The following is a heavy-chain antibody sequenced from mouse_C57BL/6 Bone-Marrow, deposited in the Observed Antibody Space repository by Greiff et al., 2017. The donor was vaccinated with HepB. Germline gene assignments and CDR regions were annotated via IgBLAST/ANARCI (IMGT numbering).Heavy chain of an antibody. CDR1: GYTFTSYW. Sequence: EVQLQQSGTVLARPGASVKMSCKTSGYTFTSYWMHWVKQRPGQGLEWIGAIYPGNSDTSYNQKFKGKAKLTAVTSASTAYMELSSLTNEDSAVYYCTRICTTVVATNWYFDVWGTGTTVTVSS. CDR2: IYPGNSDT. CDR3: TRICTTVVATNWYFDV. J-gene: IGHJ1*03. D-gene: IGHD1-1*01. V-gene: IGHV1-5*01.